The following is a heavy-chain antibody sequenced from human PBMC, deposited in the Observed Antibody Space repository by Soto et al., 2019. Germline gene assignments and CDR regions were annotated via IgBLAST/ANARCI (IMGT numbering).Heavy chain of an antibody. CDR2: IDPTDSYT. Sequence: GESLKISCKGSGYSFTTYWIGWVRQMPGKGLEWMGRIDPTDSYTDYSPSLQGHVTISVDKSISTAYLQWSSLKASDTAMYYCVRLPGADDTWLYSYDNSGSLWGTAFDIWGQGTMVTVSS. CDR3: VRLPGADDTWLYSYDNSGSLWGTAFDI. V-gene: IGHV5-10-1*01. CDR1: GYSFTTYW. J-gene: IGHJ3*02. D-gene: IGHD3-22*01.